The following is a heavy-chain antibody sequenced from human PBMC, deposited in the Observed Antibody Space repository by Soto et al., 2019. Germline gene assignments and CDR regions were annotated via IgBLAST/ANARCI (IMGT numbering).Heavy chain of an antibody. V-gene: IGHV3-23*01. CDR3: AKDRSGYYWRGRYFDY. Sequence: LRLSCAASGFTFSSYAMSWVRQAPGKGLEWVSAISGSGGSTYYADSVKGRFTISRDNSKNTLYLQMNSLRAEDTAVYYCAKDRSGYYWRGRYFDYWGQGTLVTVSS. CDR2: ISGSGGST. CDR1: GFTFSSYA. D-gene: IGHD3-22*01. J-gene: IGHJ4*02.